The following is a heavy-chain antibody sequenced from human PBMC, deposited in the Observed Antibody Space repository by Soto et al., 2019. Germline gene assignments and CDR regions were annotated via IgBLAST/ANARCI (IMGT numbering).Heavy chain of an antibody. D-gene: IGHD5-18*01. J-gene: IGHJ6*02. CDR1: GYTFTSYD. CDR2: MNPNSGNT. Sequence: ASVKVSCKASGYTFTSYDINWVRQATGQGLEWMGWMNPNSGNTGYAQKFQGRVTMTRNTSISTAYMELSSLRSEDTAVYYCARGNRVDTYYYGMDVWGQGTTVTVSS. V-gene: IGHV1-8*01. CDR3: ARGNRVDTYYYGMDV.